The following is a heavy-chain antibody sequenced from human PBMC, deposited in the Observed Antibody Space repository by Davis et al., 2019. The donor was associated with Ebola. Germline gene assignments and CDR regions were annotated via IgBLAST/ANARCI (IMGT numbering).Heavy chain of an antibody. CDR2: ITPIFGTA. D-gene: IGHD5-12*01. V-gene: IGHV1-69*13. Sequence: VKVSCKASGGTFSDYGISWVRQAPGQGLEWMGHITPIFGTADYAQKFQGRVTITADESTGTAYMELTSLTSEDTAVYYCARVASGYDWLSDYWGQGTLVTVSS. CDR3: ARVASGYDWLSDY. J-gene: IGHJ4*02. CDR1: GGTFSDYG.